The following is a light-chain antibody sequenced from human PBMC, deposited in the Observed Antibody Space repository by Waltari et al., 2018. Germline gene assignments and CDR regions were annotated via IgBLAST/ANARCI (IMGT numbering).Light chain of an antibody. J-gene: IGKJ2*02. CDR2: KAS. CDR1: QRISSW. CDR3: QQYNDYPWT. V-gene: IGKV1-5*03. Sequence: DIQMTQSPSTLSASVGDRVTITCRASQRISSWLAWYQQKPGKAPKLLIYKASTLESGVPSRFSGSGSGTEFTLTIRSLQPDDFATYYCQQYNDYPWTFGQGTKLEIK.